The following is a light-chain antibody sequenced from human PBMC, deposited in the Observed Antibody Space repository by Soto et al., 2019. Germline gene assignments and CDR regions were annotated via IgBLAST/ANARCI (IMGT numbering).Light chain of an antibody. CDR3: QQYNNWPPWT. CDR2: GAS. V-gene: IGKV3D-15*01. J-gene: IGKJ1*01. Sequence: EVVLKHSPGTLSLSQGERATLSCRASQSVSNNYLAWYQQKPGQAPRLLIYGASNRATGIPDRFSGSGSGTEFTLTISSLQSEDFAVYYCQQYNNWPPWTFGQGTKGDIK. CDR1: QSVSNN.